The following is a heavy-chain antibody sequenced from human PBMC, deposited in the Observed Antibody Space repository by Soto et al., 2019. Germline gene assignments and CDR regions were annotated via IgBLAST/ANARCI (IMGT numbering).Heavy chain of an antibody. CDR1: GFTFSSYG. D-gene: IGHD3-10*01. J-gene: IGHJ6*02. CDR3: AKVRGRPNNPFTYYYYYGMDV. CDR2: ISYDGRNK. Sequence: QVQLVESGGGVVQPGRSLRLSCAASGFTFSSYGMHWVRQAPGKGLEWVAVISYDGRNKYYADSVKGRFTISRDNSKNTLYLQMNNLRAEDTAVYYCAKVRGRPNNPFTYYYYYGMDVWGQGTTVTVSS. V-gene: IGHV3-30*18.